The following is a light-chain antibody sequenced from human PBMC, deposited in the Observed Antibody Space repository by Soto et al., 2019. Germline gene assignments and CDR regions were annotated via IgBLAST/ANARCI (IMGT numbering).Light chain of an antibody. J-gene: IGKJ2*02. CDR2: GAS. Sequence: EIVMTQSPAALSVSPGERATLSCRASQSVSNKLAWYQQKPGQAPRLLIYGASTRATGIPARFSGSGSGTEFTLTISSLQSEDFAVYYCQQYNNWPPSTFGQGTKPEIK. CDR1: QSVSNK. CDR3: QQYNNWPPST. V-gene: IGKV3-15*01.